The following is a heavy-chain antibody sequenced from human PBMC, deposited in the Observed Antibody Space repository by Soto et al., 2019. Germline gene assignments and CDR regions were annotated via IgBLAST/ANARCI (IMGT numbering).Heavy chain of an antibody. CDR2: TSGSGDNT. CDR3: AKGYYSGYDLAYFDY. D-gene: IGHD5-12*01. CDR1: GFSFDDYA. V-gene: IGHV3-23*01. Sequence: EVQLLESGGGLVQPGGSLRLSCAASGFSFDDYAMTWVRQAAGKGLEWVSATSGSGDNTYYADSVKGRFTISRDNSKTHLYLQLNSLRAEDTAVYYCAKGYYSGYDLAYFDYWGQGTLVTVSS. J-gene: IGHJ4*02.